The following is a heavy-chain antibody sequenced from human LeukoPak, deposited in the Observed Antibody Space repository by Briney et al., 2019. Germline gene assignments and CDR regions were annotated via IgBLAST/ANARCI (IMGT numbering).Heavy chain of an antibody. J-gene: IGHJ4*02. Sequence: GGSLRLSCAASGFTFSSYAMSWVRQAPGKGLEWVSAISGSGGSTYYADSVKGRFTISRDNSKNTLYLQMNSLRAEDTAVYYCAKDPGFDRDFSGSHFHWGQGTLVTVSS. V-gene: IGHV3-23*01. CDR1: GFTFSSYA. CDR2: ISGSGGST. CDR3: AKDPGFDRDFSGSHFH. D-gene: IGHD1-26*01.